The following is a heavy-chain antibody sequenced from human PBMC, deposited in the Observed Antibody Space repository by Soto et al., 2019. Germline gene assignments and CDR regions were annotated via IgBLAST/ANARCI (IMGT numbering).Heavy chain of an antibody. J-gene: IGHJ4*02. CDR1: GFTFSDYY. V-gene: IGHV3-11*01. D-gene: IGHD6-13*01. CDR2: ISSSGSTI. Sequence: NPGGSLRLSCAASGFTFSDYYMSWIRQAPGKGLEWVSYISSSGSTIYYADSVKGRFTISRDNAKNSLYLQMNSLRAEDTAVYYCAREKSQQLVSFDYWGQGTLVTVSS. CDR3: AREKSQQLVSFDY.